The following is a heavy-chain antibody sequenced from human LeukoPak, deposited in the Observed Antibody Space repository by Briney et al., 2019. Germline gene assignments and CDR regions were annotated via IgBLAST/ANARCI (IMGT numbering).Heavy chain of an antibody. V-gene: IGHV3-48*01. CDR1: GFIFSSYS. D-gene: IGHD3-22*01. Sequence: GGSLRLSCAASGFIFSSYSMNWVRQAPGKGLEWVSYISSSSSTIHYADSVKGRFTISRDNAKNSLYLQMNSLRAEDTAVYYCARVLHKRNYDSSVYYGYWGQGTLVTVSS. CDR2: ISSSSSTI. J-gene: IGHJ4*02. CDR3: ARVLHKRNYDSSVYYGY.